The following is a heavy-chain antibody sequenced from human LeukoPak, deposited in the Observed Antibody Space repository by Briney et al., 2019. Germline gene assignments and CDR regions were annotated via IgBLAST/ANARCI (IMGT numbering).Heavy chain of an antibody. J-gene: IGHJ4*02. CDR3: ARSPNDYYYDSSGYYGFDY. D-gene: IGHD3-22*01. Sequence: SETLSLTCTVSGGSISSSSYYWGWIRQPPGKGLEWIGSICYSGSTYYNPSLKSRVTISVDTSKNQFSLKLSSVTAADTAVYYCARSPNDYYYDSSGYYGFDYWGQGTLVTVSS. V-gene: IGHV4-39*01. CDR1: GGSISSSSYY. CDR2: ICYSGST.